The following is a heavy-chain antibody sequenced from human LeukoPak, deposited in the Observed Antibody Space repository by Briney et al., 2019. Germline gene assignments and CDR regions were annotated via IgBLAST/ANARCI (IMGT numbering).Heavy chain of an antibody. Sequence: GGSLRLSCAASGFTFSSYSMNWVRQAPGKGLEWVSSISSSSSYIYYAESVKGRFTISRDNAKNSLYLQMNSLRAEDTAVYYCARGRAYDSSGYYDHYFDYWGQGTLVTVSS. CDR1: GFTFSSYS. CDR3: ARGRAYDSSGYYDHYFDY. J-gene: IGHJ4*02. D-gene: IGHD3-22*01. CDR2: ISSSSSYI. V-gene: IGHV3-21*01.